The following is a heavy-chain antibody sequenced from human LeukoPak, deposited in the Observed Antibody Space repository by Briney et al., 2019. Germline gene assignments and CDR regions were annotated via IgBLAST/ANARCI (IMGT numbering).Heavy chain of an antibody. J-gene: IGHJ3*02. D-gene: IGHD6-19*01. CDR1: GGSISSYY. CDR3: VREGRQWLVHAFDI. CDR2: IYYGGST. V-gene: IGHV4-59*12. Sequence: SETLSLTCTVSGGSISSYYWSWIRQPPGKGLEWIGNIYYGGSTYYNPSLKSRVPISVDTSKNQFSLKLSSVTAADTAVYYCVREGRQWLVHAFDIWGQGTMVTVSS.